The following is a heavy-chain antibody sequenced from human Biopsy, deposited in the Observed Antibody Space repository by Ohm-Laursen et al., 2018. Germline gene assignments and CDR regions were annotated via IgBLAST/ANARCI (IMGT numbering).Heavy chain of an antibody. CDR3: ARGPSGVATIG. D-gene: IGHD5-24*01. V-gene: IGHV3-23*01. CDR2: IRDSGDSA. CDR1: GFTVYNNY. Sequence: SLRLSCAASGFTVYNNYMTWVRQAPGKGLEWVSGIRDSGDSAYYADSVKGRFTISRDNSRNTLYLQMNSLRAEDTAVYYCARGPSGVATIGRGQGTLVTVSS. J-gene: IGHJ4*02.